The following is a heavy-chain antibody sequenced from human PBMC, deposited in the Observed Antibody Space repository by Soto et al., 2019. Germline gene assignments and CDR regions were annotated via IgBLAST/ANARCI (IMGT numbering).Heavy chain of an antibody. J-gene: IGHJ5*01. CDR3: ARGRYCLTGRCFPNWFDS. D-gene: IGHD7-27*01. CDR2: IYKSATT. CDR1: GDSISNLDYF. Sequence: QVQLLESGPGLVKPSQTLSLTCSVSGDSISNLDYFWAWIRQPPGQALEYIGYIYKSATTYYNPSFENRVAISVDTSKSQSSLNVTSVTAADTAVYFCARGRYCLTGRCFPNWFDSWGQGALVTVSS. V-gene: IGHV4-30-4*01.